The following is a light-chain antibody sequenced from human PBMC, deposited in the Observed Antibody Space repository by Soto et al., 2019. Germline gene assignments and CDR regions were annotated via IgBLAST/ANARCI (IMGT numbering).Light chain of an antibody. V-gene: IGLV2-14*01. CDR1: SSDFGGYNY. CDR3: SSYSNSTTLVV. J-gene: IGLJ2*01. Sequence: QSALTQPASVSGSPGQSITFSCTGTSSDFGGYNYVSWYQQNPGKAPKLMIYEVSNRPSGVSNRFSASKSGNTASLTISGLQAEDEADYYCSSYSNSTTLVVFGGGTKVTVL. CDR2: EVS.